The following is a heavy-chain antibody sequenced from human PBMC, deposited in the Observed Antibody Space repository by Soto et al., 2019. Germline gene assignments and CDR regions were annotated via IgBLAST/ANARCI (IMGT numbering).Heavy chain of an antibody. V-gene: IGHV3-7*01. CDR2: IKQDGSEK. Sequence: GGSLRLSCAASGFTFSSYWMSWVRQAPGKGLEWVANIKQDGSEKYYVDSVKGRFTISRDNAKNSLYLQMNSLRAEDTAVYYCARDRATSPTYYDFWSGSHRYMDVWGKGTTVTVSS. J-gene: IGHJ6*03. CDR1: GFTFSSYW. CDR3: ARDRATSPTYYDFWSGSHRYMDV. D-gene: IGHD3-3*01.